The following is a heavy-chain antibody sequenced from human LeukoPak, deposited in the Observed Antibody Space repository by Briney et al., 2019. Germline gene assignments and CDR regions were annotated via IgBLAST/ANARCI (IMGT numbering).Heavy chain of an antibody. CDR3: ARHASAEYFQH. V-gene: IGHV4-59*08. Sequence: SETLSLTCTVSGGSISSYYWSWIRQPPGKGLEWIGYIYCSGSTNYNPSLKSRVTISVDTSKNQFSLKLSSVTAADTAVYYCARHASAEYFQHWGQGTLVTVSS. J-gene: IGHJ1*01. CDR1: GGSISSYY. CDR2: IYCSGST.